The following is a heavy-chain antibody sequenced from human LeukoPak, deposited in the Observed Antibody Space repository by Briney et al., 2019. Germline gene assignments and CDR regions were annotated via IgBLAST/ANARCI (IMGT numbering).Heavy chain of an antibody. CDR1: RFTFSRAW. J-gene: IGHJ4*02. CDR2: IKEDGSED. D-gene: IGHD3-10*01. CDR3: AKSRDYYGSGGPAVGY. V-gene: IGHV3-7*03. Sequence: PGGSLRLSCAASRFTFSRAWMSWVRQAPGKGLEWVANIKEDGSEDYYADSVKGRFAISKDNAKNSLYLQMNSLRAEDTAVYYCAKSRDYYGSGGPAVGYWGQGTLVTVSS.